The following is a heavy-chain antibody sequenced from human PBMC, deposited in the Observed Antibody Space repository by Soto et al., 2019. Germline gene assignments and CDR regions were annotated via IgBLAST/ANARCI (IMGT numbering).Heavy chain of an antibody. J-gene: IGHJ4*02. D-gene: IGHD6-19*01. CDR3: ASAAVTGTAGLDF. CDR2: INPNSGGT. Sequence: ASVKVSCKASGYTFSGFYMHWVRQAPGQGLEWMGWINPNSGGTKSAEKFQGRVTMTRDTSISTAYMEMSRLTSDDTAVYYCASAAVTGTAGLDFWGQGTQVTVSS. V-gene: IGHV1-2*02. CDR1: GYTFSGFY.